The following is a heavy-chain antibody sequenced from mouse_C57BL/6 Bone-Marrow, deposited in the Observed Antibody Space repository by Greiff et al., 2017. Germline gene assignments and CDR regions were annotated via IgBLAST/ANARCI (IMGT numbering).Heavy chain of an antibody. Sequence: VQLQQSGAELVRPGASVKLSCTASGFNINDDYMHWVKQRPEQGLEWIGWIDPANGDTEYASKFQGKATITADTSSNTAYLQLSSLTSEDTAVYYCTHNYSLDYWRPCNTLPVSS. V-gene: IGHV14-4*01. CDR3: THNYSLDY. J-gene: IGHJ2*01. CDR2: IDPANGDT. CDR1: GFNINDDY. D-gene: IGHD1-1*01.